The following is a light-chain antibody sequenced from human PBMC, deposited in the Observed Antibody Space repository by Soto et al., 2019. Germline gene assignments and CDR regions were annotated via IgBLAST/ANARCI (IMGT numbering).Light chain of an antibody. J-gene: IGKJ1*01. CDR2: ATS. CDR1: QTIRSH. Sequence: DIQMTQFPLSLSASVGDRFTITCRASQTIRSHLNWYQQKPGEAPKIVIYATSNLQSGVPSRFSGSGSGTEFTLTISSLQPDDFATYYCQQYNSYSFGQGTKVDIK. CDR3: QQYNSYS. V-gene: IGKV1-17*01.